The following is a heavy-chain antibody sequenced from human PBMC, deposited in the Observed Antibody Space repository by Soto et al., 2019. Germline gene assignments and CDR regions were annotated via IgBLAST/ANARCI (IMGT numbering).Heavy chain of an antibody. Sequence: GVSLRLSCAASGFTFSTYSMNWVRQAPGKGLEWVSSISSSSSYIYHADSVKGRFTISRDNAKNSLYLQMNSLRAEDTAVYYCARGPLSRPHDYGDYVLFFWGQGTLVTVSS. CDR1: GFTFSTYS. CDR3: ARGPLSRPHDYGDYVLFF. D-gene: IGHD4-17*01. CDR2: ISSSSSYI. J-gene: IGHJ4*02. V-gene: IGHV3-21*01.